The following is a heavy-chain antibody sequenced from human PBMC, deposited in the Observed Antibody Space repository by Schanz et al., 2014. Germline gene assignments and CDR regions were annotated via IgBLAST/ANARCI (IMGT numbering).Heavy chain of an antibody. CDR3: EKEVRLVLRDWLPTPDFDY. J-gene: IGHJ4*02. D-gene: IGHD3-3*01. Sequence: EVQVVESGGDLVQPGGSLRLSCAVSGCTFSNYGMGWVRQAPGKGLEWVSAISGSGGSTYYADSVKGRFTISRDNSKNTMFLQMNSLRAEDTALYFWEKEVRLVLRDWLPTPDFDYWGQGTLVTVSS. CDR2: ISGSGGST. V-gene: IGHV3-23*04. CDR1: GCTFSNYG.